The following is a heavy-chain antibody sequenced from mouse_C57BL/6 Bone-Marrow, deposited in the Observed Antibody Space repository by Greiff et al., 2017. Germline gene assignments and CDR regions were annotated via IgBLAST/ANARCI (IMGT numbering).Heavy chain of an antibody. CDR1: GFTFSDYG. V-gene: IGHV5-15*04. J-gene: IGHJ4*01. CDR3: ARHDDYYAMDY. Sequence: EVKVEESGGGLVQPGGSLKLSCAASGFTFSDYGMAWVRQAPRKGPEWVAFISNLAYSIYYADTVTGRFTISRENAKNTLYLEMSSLRSEYTAMYYSARHDDYYAMDYWGQGTSVTVSS. CDR2: ISNLAYSI. D-gene: IGHD2-3*01.